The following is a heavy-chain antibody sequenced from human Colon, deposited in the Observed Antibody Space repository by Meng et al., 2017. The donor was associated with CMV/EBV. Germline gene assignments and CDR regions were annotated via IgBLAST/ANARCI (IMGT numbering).Heavy chain of an antibody. CDR1: GYTFINLS. D-gene: IGHD3-10*01. J-gene: IGHJ4*02. CDR3: ARASYEFITFARGITPGDF. CDR2: ITTYNGNT. V-gene: IGHV1-18*01. Sequence: QVQLVESGTEMKKPGASVKVAYKASGYTFINLSLSWVRQAPGQGLEWMGWITTYNGNTNYVQKFQDRVTMTTDMSTNTSYMELGSLRSDDTAVYYCARASYEFITFARGITPGDFWGQGTLVTVSS.